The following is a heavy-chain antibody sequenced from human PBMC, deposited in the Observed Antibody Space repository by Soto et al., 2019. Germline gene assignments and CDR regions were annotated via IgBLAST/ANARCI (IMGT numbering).Heavy chain of an antibody. D-gene: IGHD2-21*02. CDR2: SIPIFGTA. CDR3: AALRCGGDCYPVWYFDL. Sequence: QVQLVQSGAEVKKPGSSVKVSCKASGGTFSSYAISWVRQAPGKGLEWMGGSIPIFGTANYAQKWQGRVTITADESTSTAYMELSSLRSEDTAVYYCAALRCGGDCYPVWYFDLWGRCTLVTGSS. V-gene: IGHV1-69*01. J-gene: IGHJ2*01. CDR1: GGTFSSYA.